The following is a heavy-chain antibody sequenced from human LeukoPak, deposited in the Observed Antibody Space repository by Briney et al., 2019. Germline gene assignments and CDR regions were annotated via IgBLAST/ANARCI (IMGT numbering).Heavy chain of an antibody. CDR2: IASSSGNT. Sequence: GGSLRLSCAASGLTFSSYSMNWVRQAPGKGLEWISYIASSSGNTYYADSVKGRFTISRDNAKNSLYLQMNSLRAEDTAVYYCARRHYDSSGYVLDCWGQGTLVTASS. CDR1: GLTFSSYS. CDR3: ARRHYDSSGYVLDC. V-gene: IGHV3-48*01. J-gene: IGHJ4*02. D-gene: IGHD3-22*01.